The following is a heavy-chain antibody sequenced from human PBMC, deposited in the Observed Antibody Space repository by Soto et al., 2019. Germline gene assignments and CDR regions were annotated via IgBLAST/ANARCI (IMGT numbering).Heavy chain of an antibody. J-gene: IGHJ3*02. CDR2: IYSGGST. CDR1: GFTVSSNY. Sequence: EVQLVESGGGLVQPGGSLRLSCAASGFTVSSNYMSWVRQAPGKGLEWVSVIYSGGSTYYADSVKGRFTISRDNSKNTLYLQMNSLRAEDTAGYYCARDSAQRGVVTYVDAFDIWGQGTMVTVSS. V-gene: IGHV3-66*01. D-gene: IGHD2-21*02. CDR3: ARDSAQRGVVTYVDAFDI.